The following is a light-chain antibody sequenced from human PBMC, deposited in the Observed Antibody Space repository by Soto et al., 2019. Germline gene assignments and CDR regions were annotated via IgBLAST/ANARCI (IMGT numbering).Light chain of an antibody. CDR1: SSNFGNNY. CDR3: GTWDGSPNTQI. J-gene: IGLJ2*01. CDR2: DND. V-gene: IGLV1-51*01. Sequence: QSVLTQPPSVSAAPGQKVTISCSGRSSNFGNNYVSWYQQLPGTAPKLLLYDNDIRPSGIPDRYSGSKSGTPATLGITGLQTGDEADYYCGTWDGSPNTQIFGGGTKQTVL.